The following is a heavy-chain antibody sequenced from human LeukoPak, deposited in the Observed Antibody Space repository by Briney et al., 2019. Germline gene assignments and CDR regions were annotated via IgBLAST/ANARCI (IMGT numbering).Heavy chain of an antibody. D-gene: IGHD3-3*01. CDR1: GGSISSSSYY. CDR3: ARLMSGYYIY. J-gene: IGHJ4*02. Sequence: PSETLSLTCTVSGGSISSSSYYWGWIRQPPGKGLEWIGSIYYSGSTYYNPSLKSRVTISVDTSKNQFSLKLSSVTAADTAVYYCARLMSGYYIYWGQGTLVTVSS. CDR2: IYYSGST. V-gene: IGHV4-39*01.